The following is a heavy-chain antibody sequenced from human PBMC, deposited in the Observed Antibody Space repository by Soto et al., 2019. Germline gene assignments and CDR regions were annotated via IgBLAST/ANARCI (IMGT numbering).Heavy chain of an antibody. CDR3: ARSSSGPPPDAFDI. J-gene: IGHJ3*02. CDR2: ISAYNGNT. V-gene: IGHV1-18*01. CDR1: GYTFTSYG. Sequence: QVQLVQSGAAVKKPGASVKVSCKASGYTFTSYGISWVRQAPGQGLEWMGWISAYNGNTNYAQKLQGRVTMTTDTSTSRAYMELRSLRSDYTAVYYCARSSSGPPPDAFDIWGQGTMVTVSS. D-gene: IGHD6-19*01.